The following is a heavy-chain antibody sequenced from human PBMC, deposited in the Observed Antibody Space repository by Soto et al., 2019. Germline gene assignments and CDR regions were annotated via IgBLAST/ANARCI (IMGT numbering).Heavy chain of an antibody. J-gene: IGHJ3*02. CDR1: GFTFSSYS. D-gene: IGHD5-12*01. Sequence: EVQLVESGGGLVKPGGSLRLSCAASGFTFSSYSMNWVRQAPGKGLEWVSSISSSSSYIYYADSVKGRFTISRDNAKNSLYLQMNSLRAEDTAVYYCARGCQAGYSGYGLLQKGAFDIWGQGTMVTVSS. CDR3: ARGCQAGYSGYGLLQKGAFDI. V-gene: IGHV3-21*01. CDR2: ISSSSSYI.